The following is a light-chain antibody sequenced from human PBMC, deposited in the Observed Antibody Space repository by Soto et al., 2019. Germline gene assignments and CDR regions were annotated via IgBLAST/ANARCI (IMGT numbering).Light chain of an antibody. J-gene: IGLJ1*01. V-gene: IGLV1-44*01. CDR1: SSNIGRNY. Sequence: QSVLTQPPSASGTPGQRVSISCSGSSSNIGRNYVYWYQQLPGTAPKVLIYSNNQRPSGVPDRFSGSKSGTSASLAISGLQSEDEADYYCAAWDDSLNGYVFGTGTKVTVL. CDR2: SNN. CDR3: AAWDDSLNGYV.